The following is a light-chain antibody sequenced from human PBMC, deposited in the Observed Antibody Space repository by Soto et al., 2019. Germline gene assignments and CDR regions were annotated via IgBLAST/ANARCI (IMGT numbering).Light chain of an antibody. CDR2: EVT. CDR3: SPDAGHYHSV. CDR1: SSDVGGYDH. V-gene: IGLV2-8*01. Sequence: QSVLTQPPSASGSPGQSVTIPCTGTSSDVGGYDHVSWYQQHPGKAPKLMIYEVTKRPAGVPDRFSGSKSGNTASLTVSGLQAEYEADYYCSPDAGHYHSVFGTGPNFTVL. J-gene: IGLJ1*01.